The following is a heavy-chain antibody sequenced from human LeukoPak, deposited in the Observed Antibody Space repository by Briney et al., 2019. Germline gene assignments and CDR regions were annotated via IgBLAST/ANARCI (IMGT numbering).Heavy chain of an antibody. CDR3: ARDGYSYGIWAYYFDY. V-gene: IGHV1-18*01. CDR1: GYTFTSYG. J-gene: IGHJ4*02. D-gene: IGHD5-18*01. CDR2: ISAYNGNT. Sequence: GASVKVSCKASGYTFTSYGISWVRQAPGQGLERMGWISAYNGNTNYAQKLQGRVTMTTDTSTSTAYMELRSLRSDDTAVYYCARDGYSYGIWAYYFDYWGQGTLVTVSS.